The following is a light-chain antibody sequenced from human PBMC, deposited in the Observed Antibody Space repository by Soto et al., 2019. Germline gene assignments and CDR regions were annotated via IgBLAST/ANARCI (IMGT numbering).Light chain of an antibody. CDR3: QQYNNWPRT. J-gene: IGKJ1*01. CDR1: QSVSSD. CDR2: GAS. V-gene: IGKV3-15*01. Sequence: IDIRHSPTTLSVSPGQRSPLSFGASQSVSSDLAWYHQKPGQAPRLLIYGASTRATGIPARFSGSGSGTEFTLTINSLQSEDFAVYYCQQYNNWPRTFGQGTKVDIK.